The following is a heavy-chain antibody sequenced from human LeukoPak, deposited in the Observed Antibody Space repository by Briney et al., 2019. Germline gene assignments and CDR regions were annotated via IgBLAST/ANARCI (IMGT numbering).Heavy chain of an antibody. V-gene: IGHV4-59*08. CDR1: SGSISTYY. J-gene: IGHJ6*02. Sequence: PSETLPLTCTVSSGSISTYYWGWIRQSPGKGLEWMGYIFHSGSTTYNPSLSSRLTISVDTSKNQFSLELRSVTAADTAVYYCARQGTSGSYLTGLDVWGQGTTVTVSS. CDR2: IFHSGST. CDR3: ARQGTSGSYLTGLDV. D-gene: IGHD3-22*01.